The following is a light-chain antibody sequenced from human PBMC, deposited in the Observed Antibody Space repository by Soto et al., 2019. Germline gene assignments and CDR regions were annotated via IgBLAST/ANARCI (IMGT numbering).Light chain of an antibody. CDR2: EVS. CDR3: SSYTSSSTRV. J-gene: IGLJ2*01. CDR1: SSDVGGYNF. Sequence: QSALTQPASVSGSPGQSITISCTGTSSDVGGYNFVSWYQHHPGKAPKLMIYEVSNRPSGISNRFSGSKFGNTASLTISGLQAEDEADYYCSSYTSSSTRVFGGGTKLTVL. V-gene: IGLV2-14*01.